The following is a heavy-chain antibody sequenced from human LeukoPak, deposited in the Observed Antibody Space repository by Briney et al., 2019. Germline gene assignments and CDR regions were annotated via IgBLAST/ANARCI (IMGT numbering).Heavy chain of an antibody. V-gene: IGHV3-30*18. CDR3: AKRGNSGSHYYFDC. CDR1: GFTFSGYG. Sequence: PGRSLRLSCAASGFTFSGYGMHWVRQAPGKGLEWVAFISYDGSNKYYADSVKGRFTISRDQSKNTLYLEMNSLRAEDTAVYHCAKRGNSGSHYYFDCWGQGTLVTVSS. J-gene: IGHJ4*02. D-gene: IGHD1-26*01. CDR2: ISYDGSNK.